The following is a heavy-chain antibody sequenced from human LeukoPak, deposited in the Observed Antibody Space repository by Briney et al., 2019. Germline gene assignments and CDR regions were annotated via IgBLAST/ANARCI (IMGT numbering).Heavy chain of an antibody. D-gene: IGHD3-22*01. CDR2: ISSNGGTI. Sequence: GGSLRLSCAASGFTFSSYWMHWVRQAPGKGPVWVSRISSNGGTINYADSVKGRFTISRDNSKNTLYLQVNSLRAEDTAVYYCAKDRYITMIYDYWGQGTLVTVSS. V-gene: IGHV3-74*01. CDR1: GFTFSSYW. J-gene: IGHJ4*02. CDR3: AKDRYITMIYDY.